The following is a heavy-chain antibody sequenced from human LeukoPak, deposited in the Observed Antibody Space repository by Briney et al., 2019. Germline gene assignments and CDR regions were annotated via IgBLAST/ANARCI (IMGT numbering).Heavy chain of an antibody. CDR3: AKDRWIAVAGTGYYYGMDV. CDR2: ISGSGGST. CDR1: GFTFSNAW. V-gene: IGHV3-23*01. J-gene: IGHJ6*02. Sequence: GGSLRLSCAASGFTFSNAWMIWVRQAPGKGLEWVSAISGSGGSTYYAGSVKGRFTISRDNSKNTLYLQMNSLRAEDTAVYYCAKDRWIAVAGTGYYYGMDVWGQGTTVTVSS. D-gene: IGHD6-19*01.